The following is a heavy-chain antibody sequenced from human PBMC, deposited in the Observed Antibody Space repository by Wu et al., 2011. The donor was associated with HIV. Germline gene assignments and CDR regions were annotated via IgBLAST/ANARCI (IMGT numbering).Heavy chain of an antibody. CDR2: TNPFGENA. CDR1: GYTFTDYC. CDR3: GKGEAGYYHYYYMDV. D-gene: IGHD1-26*01. V-gene: IGHV1-46*01. Sequence: VQLVQSEAEVKKPGATVKISCKVSGYTFTDYCVHWVRQAPGQGLEWMGMTNPFGENANYAQKFQGRVTMTRDTSTSTVYMDLTSLRSEDTAVYYCGKGEAGYYHYYYMDVWGKGTTVTVS. J-gene: IGHJ6*03.